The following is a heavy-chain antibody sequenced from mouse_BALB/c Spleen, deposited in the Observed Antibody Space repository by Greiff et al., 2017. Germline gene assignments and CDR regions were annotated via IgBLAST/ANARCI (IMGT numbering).Heavy chain of an antibody. CDR1: GFTFSSYA. CDR3: ARREGFDY. Sequence: EVHLVESGGGLVKPGGSLKLSCAASGFTFSSYAMSWVRQTPEKRLEWVASISSGGSTYYPDSVKGRFTISRDNARNILYLQMSSLRSEDTAMYYCARREGFDYWGQGTTLTVSS. V-gene: IGHV5-6-5*01. J-gene: IGHJ2*01. CDR2: ISSGGST.